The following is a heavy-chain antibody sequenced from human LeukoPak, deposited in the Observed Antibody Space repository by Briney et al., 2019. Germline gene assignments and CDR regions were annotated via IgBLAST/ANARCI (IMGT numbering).Heavy chain of an antibody. D-gene: IGHD3-22*01. J-gene: IGHJ3*02. CDR3: ARAYYYDSSGYLMASGAFDI. CDR1: GGSISSSSYY. CDR2: IYYCGSN. Sequence: SETLSLTCTVSGGSISSSSYYWGWIRQPPGKGLGWVGSIYYCGSNYYNPSLKSRVTISVDTSKNQFSLKLSSVTAADTAVYYCARAYYYDSSGYLMASGAFDIWGQGTMVTVSS. V-gene: IGHV4-39*01.